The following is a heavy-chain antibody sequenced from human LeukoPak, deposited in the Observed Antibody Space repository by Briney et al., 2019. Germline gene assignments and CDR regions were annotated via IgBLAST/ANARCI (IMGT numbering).Heavy chain of an antibody. Sequence: GGSFXGYYWSWIRQPPGKGLEWIGEINHSGSTNYNPSLKSRVTISVDTSKNQFSLKLSSVTAADTAVYYCARXKGIAXAGIYSWFDPWGQGTLVTVSS. CDR1: GGSFXGYY. CDR3: ARXKGIAXAGIYSWFDP. D-gene: IGHD6-13*01. CDR2: INHSGST. J-gene: IGHJ5*02. V-gene: IGHV4-34*01.